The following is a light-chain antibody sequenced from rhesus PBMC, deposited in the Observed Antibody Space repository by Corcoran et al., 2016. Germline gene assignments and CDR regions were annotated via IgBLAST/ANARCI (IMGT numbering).Light chain of an antibody. V-gene: IGKV1-28*03. CDR1: QGISSY. CDR3: LQHNSYPYS. Sequence: DIQMTQSPSSLSSSVGDTVTIICRASQGISSYLNWFQQKPGKAPKLLIYDASSLESGVPSRFSGIGSGTDFTLTISSLPPEDFAAYYCLQHNSYPYSFGQGAKVEVK. CDR2: DAS. J-gene: IGKJ2*01.